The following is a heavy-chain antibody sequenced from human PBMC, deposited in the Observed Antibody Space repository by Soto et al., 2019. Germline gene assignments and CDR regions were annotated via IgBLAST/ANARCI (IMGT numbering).Heavy chain of an antibody. CDR3: APTPVATLCRGPPPLDP. Sequence: QITLKESGPTLVKPKQTLTLTCTLTGFSLTTPAVGVGWFRQPPGKPLEWLALIYWDDDKRYSPSLSSRLASTNASSKNQVVLTLTNLDPVDTATYYCAPTPVATLCRGPPPLDPWGQGTLVIVSS. CDR2: IYWDDDK. D-gene: IGHD5-12*01. J-gene: IGHJ5*02. CDR1: GFSLTTPAVG. V-gene: IGHV2-5*02.